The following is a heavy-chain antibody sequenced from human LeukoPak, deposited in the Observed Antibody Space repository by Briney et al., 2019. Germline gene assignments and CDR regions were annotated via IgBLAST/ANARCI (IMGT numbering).Heavy chain of an antibody. CDR3: ARLVTTMTTEDY. V-gene: IGHV5-10-1*01. Sequence: GESLRISFKGSGYRFTSYWISWVRQMPGKGLEWMGRIDPSDSYTNYSPSFQGHVTISADKSISTAYLQWSSLKASDTAMYYCARLVTTMTTEDYWGQGNLVTVSS. J-gene: IGHJ4*02. D-gene: IGHD4-17*01. CDR1: GYRFTSYW. CDR2: IDPSDSYT.